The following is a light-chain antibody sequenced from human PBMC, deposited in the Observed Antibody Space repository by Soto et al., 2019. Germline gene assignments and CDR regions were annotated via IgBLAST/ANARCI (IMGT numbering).Light chain of an antibody. V-gene: IGKV3-20*01. CDR1: QSVGKNY. CDR2: GAS. J-gene: IGKJ4*01. Sequence: EIVLTQSPGTLSLSPGEGATLSCRASQSVGKNYLAWYQHKSGQAPRLLIHGASNRATGIPARFSGSGSGTDFTLTISRLEPADFVAYYCQQYATDPLTFGGGTKVEIK. CDR3: QQYATDPLT.